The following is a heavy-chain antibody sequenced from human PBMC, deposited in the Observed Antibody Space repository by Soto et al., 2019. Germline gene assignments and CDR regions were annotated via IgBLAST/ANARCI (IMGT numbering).Heavy chain of an antibody. J-gene: IGHJ4*02. CDR3: ARDGYCSGGSCYSVQVFDY. CDR2: IWYDGSNK. CDR1: GFTFSSYG. V-gene: IGHV3-33*01. Sequence: GGSPRLSCAASGFTFSSYGMHRVRQAPGKGLEWVAVIWYDGSNKYYADSVKGRFTISRDNSKNTLYLQMNSLRAEDTAVYYCARDGYCSGGSCYSVQVFDYWGQGTLVTVSS. D-gene: IGHD2-15*01.